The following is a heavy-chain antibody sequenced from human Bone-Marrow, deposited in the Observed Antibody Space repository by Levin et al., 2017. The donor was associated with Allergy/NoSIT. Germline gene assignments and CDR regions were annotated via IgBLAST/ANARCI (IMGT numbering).Heavy chain of an antibody. V-gene: IGHV3-23*01. J-gene: IGHJ4*02. CDR1: GFTFDTFT. Sequence: PGGSLRLSCGASGFTFDTFTMSWVRQGPGGGLQWLADISGSGGRTYYADSVKGRFSISRDNSKNTVYLQMNSLRGEDTAVYYCAKNLGGDEDDDILTGLFDYWGQGTLVTVSS. CDR3: AKNLGGDEDDDILTGLFDY. CDR2: ISGSGGRT. D-gene: IGHD3-9*01.